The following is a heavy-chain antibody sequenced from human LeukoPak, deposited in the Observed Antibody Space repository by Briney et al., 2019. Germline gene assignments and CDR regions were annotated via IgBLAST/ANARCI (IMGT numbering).Heavy chain of an antibody. V-gene: IGHV3-66*02. CDR1: GFTVSSNY. CDR3: ARPRTENYDFWSGHTLGAFDI. D-gene: IGHD3-3*01. Sequence: GGSLRLSCAASGFTVSSNYMSWVRQAPGKGLEWVSVIYSGGSTYYADSVKGRFTISRDNSKNTLYLQMNSLRAEDTAVYYCARPRTENYDFWSGHTLGAFDIWGQGTMVTVSS. J-gene: IGHJ3*02. CDR2: IYSGGST.